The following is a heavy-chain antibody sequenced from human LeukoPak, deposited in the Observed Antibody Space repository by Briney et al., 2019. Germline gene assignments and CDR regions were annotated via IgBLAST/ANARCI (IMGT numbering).Heavy chain of an antibody. CDR1: GFPFSSYA. D-gene: IGHD2-2*01. CDR2: ISYDGINK. Sequence: GSLRLSCAASGFPFSSYAMHWVRQAPGKGLVWVAVISYDGINKYYADSVKGRFTISRDNSKNTLYLQMDSLRVEDTAVYYCARDPYCSSITCHGAFDIWGPGTMVTVSS. J-gene: IGHJ3*02. CDR3: ARDPYCSSITCHGAFDI. V-gene: IGHV3-30-3*01.